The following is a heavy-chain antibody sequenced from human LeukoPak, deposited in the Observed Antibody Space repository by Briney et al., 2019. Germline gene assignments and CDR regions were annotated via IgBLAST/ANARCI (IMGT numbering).Heavy chain of an antibody. CDR3: ARDPTTVVTLLSDY. D-gene: IGHD4-23*01. CDR2: ISSSSSYI. J-gene: IGHJ4*02. V-gene: IGHV3-21*01. CDR1: GFTFSSYG. Sequence: GGSLRLSCAASGFTFSSYGMNWVRQAPGKGLEWVSSISSSSSYIYYADSVKGRFTISRDNAKNSLYLQMNSLRAEDTAVYYCARDPTTVVTLLSDYWGQGTLVTVSS.